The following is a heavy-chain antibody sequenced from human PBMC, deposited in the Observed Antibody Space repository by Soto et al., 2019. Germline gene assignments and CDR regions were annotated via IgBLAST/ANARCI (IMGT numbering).Heavy chain of an antibody. CDR2: FYHSGST. J-gene: IGHJ4*02. Sequence: SETLSLTCAVSGGSISSGGYSWSWIRQPPGKGLEWIVYFYHSGSTYYNPSLKSRVTISVDRSKNQFSLKLSSVTAADTAVYYCARGQVVAAQHWGQGTLVTVSS. V-gene: IGHV4-30-2*01. CDR3: ARGQVVAAQH. CDR1: GGSISSGGYS. D-gene: IGHD2-15*01.